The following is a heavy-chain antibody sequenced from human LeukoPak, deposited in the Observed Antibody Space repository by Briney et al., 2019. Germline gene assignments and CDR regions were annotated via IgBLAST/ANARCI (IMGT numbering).Heavy chain of an antibody. J-gene: IGHJ4*02. D-gene: IGHD5-12*01. Sequence: GESLKISCKGSGYTFSSYWIAWVRHMPGKGLEWMGIIYPGDSDTRYSPSFQGQVTISADKSIGTAYLQWSSLKASDTAMYYCARILHSGFEFDYWGQGTLVTVSS. CDR1: GYTFSSYW. V-gene: IGHV5-51*01. CDR3: ARILHSGFEFDY. CDR2: IYPGDSDT.